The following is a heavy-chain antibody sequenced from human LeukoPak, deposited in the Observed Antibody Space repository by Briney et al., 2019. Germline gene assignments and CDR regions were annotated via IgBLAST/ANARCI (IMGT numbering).Heavy chain of an antibody. J-gene: IGHJ5*02. CDR1: GGSISSSSYY. Sequence: SETLSLTCTVSGGSISSSSYYWGWIRQPPGKGLEWIGSIYYSGSTYYNPSLKSRVTISVDTSKNQFSLKLSSVTAADTAVYYCARSAMVRGVTPWFDPWGQGTLVTVSS. CDR2: IYYSGST. D-gene: IGHD3-10*01. CDR3: ARSAMVRGVTPWFDP. V-gene: IGHV4-39*07.